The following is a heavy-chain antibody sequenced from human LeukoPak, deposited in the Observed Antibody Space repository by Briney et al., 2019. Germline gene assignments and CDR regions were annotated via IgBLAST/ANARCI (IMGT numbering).Heavy chain of an antibody. V-gene: IGHV3-23*01. D-gene: IGHD1-1*01. Sequence: GGSLTLSCAASGFTFNSYAMSWVRQAPGKGLEWVSAISGSGGSTYYADSVKGRFTISRDNSKNTLYLQMNSLRAEDTAVYYCAKDGYNWNGQNFDYWGQGTLVTASS. CDR3: AKDGYNWNGQNFDY. CDR2: ISGSGGST. CDR1: GFTFNSYA. J-gene: IGHJ4*02.